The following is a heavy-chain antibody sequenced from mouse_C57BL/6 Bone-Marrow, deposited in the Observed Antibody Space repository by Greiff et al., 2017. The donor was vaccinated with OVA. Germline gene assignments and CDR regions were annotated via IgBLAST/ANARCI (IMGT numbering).Heavy chain of an antibody. CDR1: GYTFTDYY. V-gene: IGHV1-26*01. CDR3: ARLVVADWYFDV. Sequence: EVQLQQSGPELVKPGASVKISCKASGYTFTDYYMNWVKQSHGKSLEWIGDINPNNGGTSYNQKFKGKATLTVDKSSSTAYMELRSLTSEDSAVYYCARLVVADWYFDVWGTGTTVTVSS. CDR2: INPNNGGT. J-gene: IGHJ1*03. D-gene: IGHD1-1*01.